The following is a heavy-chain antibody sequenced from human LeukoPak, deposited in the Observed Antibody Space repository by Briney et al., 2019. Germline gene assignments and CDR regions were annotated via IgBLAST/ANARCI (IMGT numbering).Heavy chain of an antibody. Sequence: SETLSLTCTVSGGSISSYYWSWIRQPPGKGLEWIGFIYTSGSTNYNPSLKSRLTISVDTSKNQFSLKLSSVPAEDTAVYYCARQRLRYISWVYFDYWGQGTLVTVSS. CDR2: IYTSGST. D-gene: IGHD6-13*01. CDR3: ARQRLRYISWVYFDY. J-gene: IGHJ4*02. CDR1: GGSISSYY. V-gene: IGHV4-4*09.